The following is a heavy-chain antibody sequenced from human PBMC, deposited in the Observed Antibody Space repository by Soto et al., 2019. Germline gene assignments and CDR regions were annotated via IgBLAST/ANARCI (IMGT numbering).Heavy chain of an antibody. CDR3: ARHVKMATIYGMDV. D-gene: IGHD5-12*01. V-gene: IGHV5-10-1*01. CDR2: IDPSDSYT. CDR1: GYSFAGYW. J-gene: IGHJ6*02. Sequence: GESLKISCKGSGYSFAGYWITWVRQKPGKGLEWMGRIDPSDSYTNYSPSFQGHVTISADKSINTAYLQWSSLKASDTAIYYCARHVKMATIYGMDVWGQRTTVTVSS.